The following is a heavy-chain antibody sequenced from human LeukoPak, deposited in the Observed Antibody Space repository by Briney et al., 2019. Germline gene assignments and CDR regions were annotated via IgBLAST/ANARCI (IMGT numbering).Heavy chain of an antibody. CDR2: IYYSGST. CDR3: ARDLEYSGSYWASNWFDP. Sequence: SETLSLTCTVSGGSISSYYWSWIRQPPGKGLEWIGYIYYSGSTNYNPSPKSRVTISVDTSKNQFSLKLSSVTAADTAVYYCARDLEYSGSYWASNWFDPWGQGTLVTVSS. J-gene: IGHJ5*02. CDR1: GGSISSYY. D-gene: IGHD1-26*01. V-gene: IGHV4-59*01.